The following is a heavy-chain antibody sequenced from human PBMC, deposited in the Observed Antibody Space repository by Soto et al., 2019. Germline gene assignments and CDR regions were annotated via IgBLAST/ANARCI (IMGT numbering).Heavy chain of an antibody. Sequence: SQTLSLTCAISGDSVSSNSAAWNWIRQSPSRGLEWLGRTYYRSKWYNDYAVSVKSRITINPDTSKNQFSLQLNSVTPEDTAVYYCARDRGYYDFWRADMPYDAFDIWGQGTMVTVSS. CDR2: TYYRSKWYN. V-gene: IGHV6-1*01. D-gene: IGHD3-3*01. J-gene: IGHJ3*02. CDR1: GDSVSSNSAA. CDR3: ARDRGYYDFWRADMPYDAFDI.